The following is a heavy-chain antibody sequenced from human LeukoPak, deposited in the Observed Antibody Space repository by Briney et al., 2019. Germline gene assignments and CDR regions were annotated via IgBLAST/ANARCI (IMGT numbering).Heavy chain of an antibody. Sequence: GESLKSSCKGSGYSFTSYWICWVRQMPGKGLEWMGIIYPGDSDTRYSPSFQGQVTISADKSISTAYLQWSSLKASDTAMYYCARHSCLSGGDCYHYFDYWRQGTLVTVSS. D-gene: IGHD2-21*02. J-gene: IGHJ4*02. CDR2: IYPGDSDT. CDR3: ARHSCLSGGDCYHYFDY. CDR1: GYSFTSYW. V-gene: IGHV5-51*01.